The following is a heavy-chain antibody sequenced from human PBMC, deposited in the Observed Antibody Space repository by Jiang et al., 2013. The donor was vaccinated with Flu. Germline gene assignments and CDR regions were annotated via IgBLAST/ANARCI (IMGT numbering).Heavy chain of an antibody. CDR3: ARDGNPITMIVVASTYDAFDI. J-gene: IGHJ3*02. Sequence: PGGSLRLSCAASGFTFSSYSMNWVRQAPGKGLEWVSYISSSSSTIYYADSVKGRFTISRDNAKNSLYLQMNSLRDEDTAVYYCARDGNPITMIVVASTYDAFDIWGQGTMVTVSS. D-gene: IGHD3-22*01. CDR2: ISSSSSTI. CDR1: GFTFSSYS. V-gene: IGHV3-48*02.